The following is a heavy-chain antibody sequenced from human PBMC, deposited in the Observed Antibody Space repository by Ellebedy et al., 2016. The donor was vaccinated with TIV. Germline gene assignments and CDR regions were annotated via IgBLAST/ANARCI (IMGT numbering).Heavy chain of an antibody. D-gene: IGHD4-23*01. CDR2: ISYDGTDK. V-gene: IGHV3-30-3*01. CDR3: ARDPVGVGPAFDV. Sequence: LSLTCAASGFTFSSYSMHWVRQAPGKGLEWVAAISYDGTDKYYADSLKGRFTISRDNSRNTLYLQMNSLRAEDTAIYYCARDPVGVGPAFDVWGQGTMVTVSS. CDR1: GFTFSSYS. J-gene: IGHJ3*01.